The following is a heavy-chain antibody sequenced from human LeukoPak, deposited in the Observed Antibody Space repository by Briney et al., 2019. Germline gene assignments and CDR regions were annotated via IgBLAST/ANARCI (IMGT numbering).Heavy chain of an antibody. V-gene: IGHV3-30*18. CDR1: GFTFSSYG. CDR3: AKASPEAGDYFDF. D-gene: IGHD6-19*01. Sequence: GGSLRLSCAASGFTFSSYGMHWVRQAPGKGLEWVAVISYDGSNKCYADSVKGRFTISRDNSKNTLYLQMNSLRAEDTAVYYCAKASPEAGDYFDFWGQGTLVTVSS. CDR2: ISYDGSNK. J-gene: IGHJ4*02.